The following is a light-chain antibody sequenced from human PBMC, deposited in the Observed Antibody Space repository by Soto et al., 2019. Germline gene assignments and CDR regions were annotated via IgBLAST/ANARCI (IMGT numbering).Light chain of an antibody. CDR1: QSVSSY. V-gene: IGKV3-11*01. CDR3: QQRSNWPPA. Sequence: EIVLTQSPATLSLSPGERATLSCRASQSVSSYLAWYQQQPGQAPSLLIYDASNRATGIPARFSGSGSGTDFTITTISLEPEDFAVYYCQQRSNWPPAFGQGTKLEIK. J-gene: IGKJ2*01. CDR2: DAS.